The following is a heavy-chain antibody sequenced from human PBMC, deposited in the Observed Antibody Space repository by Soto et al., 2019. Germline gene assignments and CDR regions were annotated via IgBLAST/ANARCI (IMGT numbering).Heavy chain of an antibody. CDR3: VHRGYMYGNWDHGYFDY. V-gene: IGHV2-5*02. J-gene: IGHJ4*02. Sequence: QLTLKESGPTRVRPTQTLALTCTFSGFSLTTSGVGVGWIRKTPGKALEWLAVIYWDDDKRYSPSLKSRLTITKDTSKNQVVLTMADMDPVDTATYFCVHRGYMYGNWDHGYFDYWGQGTLVTVSS. CDR2: IYWDDDK. CDR1: GFSLTTSGVG. D-gene: IGHD5-18*01.